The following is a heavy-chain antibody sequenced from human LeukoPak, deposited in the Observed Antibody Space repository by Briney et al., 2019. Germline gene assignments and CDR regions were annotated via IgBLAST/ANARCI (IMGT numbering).Heavy chain of an antibody. Sequence: PSETLSLTCTVSGGSISHYYWSWIRQSPGKGLEWIAYIHYSGSTSSNPSLRSRVTISVDTSNNRFSLNLISVTAADTAVYYCAREEDGVTDDAFDIWGQGTMVTVSS. CDR3: AREEDGVTDDAFDI. CDR1: GGSISHYY. J-gene: IGHJ3*02. V-gene: IGHV4-59*01. CDR2: IHYSGST. D-gene: IGHD2-21*02.